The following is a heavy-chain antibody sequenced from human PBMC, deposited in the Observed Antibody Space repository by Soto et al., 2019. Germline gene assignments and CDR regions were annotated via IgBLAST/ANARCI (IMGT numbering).Heavy chain of an antibody. V-gene: IGHV1-3*04. CDR3: ARGSCSSTACYHFDY. Sequence: QVQLVRSGAEVKKPGASVKVSCKPSGYTFTSYGIHWVRQAPGQRPEWMGWINTGKGHTEYSPKFQGRLSITRDTSASTAYMELSSLTSEDTAVYYCARGSCSSTACYHFDYWGQGTLVTVSS. CDR2: INTGKGHT. J-gene: IGHJ4*02. D-gene: IGHD2-2*01. CDR1: GYTFTSYG.